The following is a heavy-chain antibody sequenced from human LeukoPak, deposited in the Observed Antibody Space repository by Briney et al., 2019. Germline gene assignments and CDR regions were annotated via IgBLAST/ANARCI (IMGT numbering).Heavy chain of an antibody. D-gene: IGHD6-6*01. CDR3: AASVEYSLDY. J-gene: IGHJ4*02. V-gene: IGHV4-59*01. Sequence: PSETLSLTCTVSGGSISSYYWSWIRQPPGKGLEWIGCIYYSGSTNYNPSLKSRVTISVDTSKNQFSLKLSSVTAADTAVYYCAASVEYSLDYWGQGTLVTVSS. CDR2: IYYSGST. CDR1: GGSISSYY.